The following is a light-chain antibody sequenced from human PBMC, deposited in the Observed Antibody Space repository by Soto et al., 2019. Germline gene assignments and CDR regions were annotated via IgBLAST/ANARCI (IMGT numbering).Light chain of an antibody. CDR1: SSDVGAYNY. Sequence: QSVLTQPPSASGSPGQSVTISCTGTSSDVGAYNYVSWYQQHAGKAPKLVIYEVTKRPSGVPDRFSGSKSANTASLTVSGLQAEDEADYYCSSFASSNTWVFGGGTQVTVL. J-gene: IGLJ3*02. V-gene: IGLV2-8*01. CDR2: EVT. CDR3: SSFASSNTWV.